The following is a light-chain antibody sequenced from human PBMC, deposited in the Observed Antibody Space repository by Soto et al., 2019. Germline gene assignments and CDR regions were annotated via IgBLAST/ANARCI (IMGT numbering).Light chain of an antibody. CDR3: QQRYSAPRT. J-gene: IGKJ1*01. CDR2: AAS. CDR1: QSISSY. Sequence: DIKRTQSPASMSASVGDRVTITCRASQSISSYLNWYQQKPGKAPKLLIYAASSLQSGVPSRFSGSGPGTDFTLTISSLQPEDFATYYCQQRYSAPRTFGQGTKVDIK. V-gene: IGKV1-39*01.